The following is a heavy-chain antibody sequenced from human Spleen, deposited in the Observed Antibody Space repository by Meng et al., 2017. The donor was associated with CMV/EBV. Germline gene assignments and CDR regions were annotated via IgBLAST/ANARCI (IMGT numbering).Heavy chain of an antibody. J-gene: IGHJ6*02. D-gene: IGHD2-2*01. Sequence: ASVKVSCKVSGYTLTELSRHWVRQAPGKGLEWMGGFDPEDGETIYAQKFQGRVTMTEDTSTDTAYMELSSLRSEDTAVYYCATSNYCSSTSCYGAYYYGMDVWGQGTTVTVSS. CDR1: GYTLTELS. CDR3: ATSNYCSSTSCYGAYYYGMDV. V-gene: IGHV1-24*01. CDR2: FDPEDGET.